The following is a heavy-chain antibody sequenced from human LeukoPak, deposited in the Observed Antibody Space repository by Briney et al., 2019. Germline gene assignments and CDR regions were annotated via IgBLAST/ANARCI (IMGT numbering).Heavy chain of an antibody. CDR1: GFTFGDYA. V-gene: IGHV3-49*03. J-gene: IGHJ5*02. Sequence: GRSLRLSCTASGFTFGDYAMSWFRQAPGKGLEWVGLIRSKAYGGTTEYAASVKGRFTISRDDSKSIAYLQMNSLKTEDTAVYYCTRVGFKTWFDPWGQGTLVTVSS. CDR2: IRSKAYGGTT. CDR3: TRVGFKTWFDP.